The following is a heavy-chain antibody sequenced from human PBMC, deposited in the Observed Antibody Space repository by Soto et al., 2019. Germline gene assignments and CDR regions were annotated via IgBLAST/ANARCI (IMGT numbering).Heavy chain of an antibody. D-gene: IGHD3-16*01. Sequence: PGESLKISCKGSGYSFTSYWIVWVRQMPGKGPEWMGIIYPGDSDTRYSPSFQGQVTISADKSISTAYLQWSSLKASDTAMYYCARGKGDYIWGSSPTATVFDYWGQGTLVTVSS. CDR1: GYSFTSYW. CDR3: ARGKGDYIWGSSPTATVFDY. CDR2: IYPGDSDT. J-gene: IGHJ4*02. V-gene: IGHV5-51*01.